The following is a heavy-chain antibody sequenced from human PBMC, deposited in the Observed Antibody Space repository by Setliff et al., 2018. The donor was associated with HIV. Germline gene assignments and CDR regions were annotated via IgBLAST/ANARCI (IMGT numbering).Heavy chain of an antibody. CDR2: ISIGSGGAI. Sequence: QPGGSLRLSCAASGFAFSGHQMSWVRQAPGRGLEWVSSISIGSGGAIDYADSVQGRFTISRDNSKNSLYLQVNSLRVEDTAVYYCARDYLYYNLYNGSPVYGMDVWGQGTTVTVSS. CDR3: ARDYLYYNLYNGSPVYGMDV. D-gene: IGHD3-3*01. J-gene: IGHJ6*02. V-gene: IGHV3-48*03. CDR1: GFAFSGHQ.